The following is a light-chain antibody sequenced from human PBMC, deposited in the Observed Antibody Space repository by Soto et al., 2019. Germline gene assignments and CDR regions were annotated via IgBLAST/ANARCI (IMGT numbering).Light chain of an antibody. CDR1: QSVSSN. CDR2: DAS. Sequence: IVLTHTQATLSVSPGERATLXCRASQSVSSNLAWYQQKPGQAPRLLIFDASKRATDIPDRFSGSGSGTEFTLTISSLQPEDFATYYCQQHGQWPITFGQGTRLEIK. J-gene: IGKJ5*01. V-gene: IGKV3D-15*01. CDR3: QQHGQWPIT.